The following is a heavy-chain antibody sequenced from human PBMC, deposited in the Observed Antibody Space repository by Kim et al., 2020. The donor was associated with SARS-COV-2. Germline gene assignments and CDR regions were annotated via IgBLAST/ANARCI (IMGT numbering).Heavy chain of an antibody. CDR1: GGSISSSSYY. V-gene: IGHV4-39*01. CDR2: IYYSGST. Sequence: SETLSLTCTVSGGSISSSSYYWGWIRQPPGKGLEWIGSIYYSGSTYYNPSLKSRVTISVDTSKNQFSLKLSSVTAADTAVYYCAGRHTYYYGSGRRENAFDIWGQGTMVTVSS. J-gene: IGHJ3*02. D-gene: IGHD3-10*01. CDR3: AGRHTYYYGSGRRENAFDI.